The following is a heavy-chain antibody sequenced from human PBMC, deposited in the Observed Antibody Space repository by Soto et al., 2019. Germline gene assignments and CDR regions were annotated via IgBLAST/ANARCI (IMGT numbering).Heavy chain of an antibody. Sequence: HPGGSLRLSCAASGFTVSSNYMSWVRQAPGKGLERVSVIYSGGSTYYADSVKGRFTISRDNSKNTLYLQMNSLRAEDTAVYYCARGPVRYFDWLDRYGMDVWGQGTTVTVSS. J-gene: IGHJ6*02. CDR2: IYSGGST. D-gene: IGHD3-9*01. CDR3: ARGPVRYFDWLDRYGMDV. CDR1: GFTVSSNY. V-gene: IGHV3-53*01.